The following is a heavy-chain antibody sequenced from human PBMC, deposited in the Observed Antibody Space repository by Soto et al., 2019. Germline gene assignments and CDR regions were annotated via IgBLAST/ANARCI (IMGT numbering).Heavy chain of an antibody. V-gene: IGHV3-30*01. Sequence: QVQLLESGGGVVQPGTSLRLSCAASGFTVTSYSMHWVRQAPGKGLEWVAIVSYDGRNKRDADSVKGRFTISRDNSKSTLYLQMNSLKRDDSAIYYCARDAGSRRGYHERNYPDYWGRGTLVTVSS. J-gene: IGHJ4*02. CDR1: GFTVTSYS. CDR3: ARDAGSRRGYHERNYPDY. CDR2: VSYDGRNK. D-gene: IGHD3-10*01.